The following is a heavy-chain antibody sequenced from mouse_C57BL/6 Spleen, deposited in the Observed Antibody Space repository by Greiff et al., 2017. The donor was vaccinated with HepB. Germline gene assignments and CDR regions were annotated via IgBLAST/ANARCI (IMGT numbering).Heavy chain of an antibody. CDR3: AVRGLRPSMDY. Sequence: EVQLQQSGPELVKPGASVKISCKASGYTFTDYYMNWVKQSHGKSLEWIGDINPNNGGTSYNQKFKGKATLTVDKSSSTAYMELRSLTSEDSAVYYCAVRGLRPSMDYWGQGTSVTVSS. D-gene: IGHD3-2*02. V-gene: IGHV1-26*01. J-gene: IGHJ4*01. CDR2: INPNNGGT. CDR1: GYTFTDYY.